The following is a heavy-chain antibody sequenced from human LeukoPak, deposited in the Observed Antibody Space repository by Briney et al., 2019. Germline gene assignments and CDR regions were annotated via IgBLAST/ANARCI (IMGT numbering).Heavy chain of an antibody. D-gene: IGHD2-2*01. CDR2: ISYDGSNK. CDR3: VGASAEGYFDS. CDR1: GFTFSSYG. J-gene: IGHJ4*02. V-gene: IGHV3-30*03. Sequence: PGGSLRLSCAASGFTFSSYGMHCVRQAPGKGLEWVALISYDGSNKYYADSVKGRFTISRDNSKNRLSLQMNSLRAEDTAMYYCVGASAEGYFDSWGQGTLVTVSA.